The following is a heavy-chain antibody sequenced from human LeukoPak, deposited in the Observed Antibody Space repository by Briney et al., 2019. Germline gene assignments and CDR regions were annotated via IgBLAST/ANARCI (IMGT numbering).Heavy chain of an antibody. CDR3: AREGVAAADWFDP. D-gene: IGHD6-13*01. J-gene: IGHJ5*02. CDR1: GDSVSSNSAA. CDR2: TYYRSKWYN. Sequence: SQTLSLTCAISGDSVSSNSAAWNWITQSPSRGLEWLGRTYYRSKWYNDYAVSVKSRITINPDTSKNQFSLQLNSVTPEDTAVYYCAREGVAAADWFDPWGQGTLVTVSS. V-gene: IGHV6-1*01.